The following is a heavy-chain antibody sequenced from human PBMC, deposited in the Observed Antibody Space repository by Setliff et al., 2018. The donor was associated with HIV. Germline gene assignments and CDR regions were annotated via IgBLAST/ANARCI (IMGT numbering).Heavy chain of an antibody. CDR1: GYTFTNYY. CDR3: ARDRETIFGVVILPDDAFDI. V-gene: IGHV1-46*01. J-gene: IGHJ3*02. D-gene: IGHD3-3*01. CDR2: INPSGGST. Sequence: ASVKVSCKASGYTFTNYYMHWVRQAPGQGLEWMGIINPSGGSTSYAQKFQGRVTMTRDTSTSTVYMELSSLRSEDTAVYYCARDRETIFGVVILPDDAFDIWGQGTMVTVSS.